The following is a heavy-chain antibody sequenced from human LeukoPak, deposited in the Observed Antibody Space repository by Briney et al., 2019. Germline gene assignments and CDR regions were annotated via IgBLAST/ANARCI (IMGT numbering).Heavy chain of an antibody. V-gene: IGHV4-39*07. J-gene: IGHJ5*02. CDR2: IYYSGST. CDR1: GGSISNSSYY. CDR3: ARVLTVAGTIWFDP. D-gene: IGHD6-19*01. Sequence: SETLSLTCTVSGGSISNSSYYWGWIRQPPGKGLEWIGSIYYSGSTYYNPSLKSRVTISVDTSKNQFSLKLSSVTAADTAVYYCARVLTVAGTIWFDPWGQGTLVTVSS.